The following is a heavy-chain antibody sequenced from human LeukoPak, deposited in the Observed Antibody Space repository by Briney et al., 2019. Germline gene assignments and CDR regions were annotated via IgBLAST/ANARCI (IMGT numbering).Heavy chain of an antibody. V-gene: IGHV1-18*01. D-gene: IGHD3-9*01. CDR1: GYTFCTYV. J-gene: IGHJ3*02. CDR2: ISPFNGNP. CDR3: AREPFGWVEGAFDI. Sequence: GASVKVSCKASGYTFCTYVISWVRQAPGQGLEWMGWISPFNGNPKYVQKFQGRVTMTTETSTSTAYMDLRNLTTVDTAVYFCAREPFGWVEGAFDIWGQGTVVTVSS.